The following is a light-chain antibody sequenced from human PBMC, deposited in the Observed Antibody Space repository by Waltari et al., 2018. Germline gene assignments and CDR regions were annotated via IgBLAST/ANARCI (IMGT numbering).Light chain of an antibody. V-gene: IGKV3-15*01. CDR2: GAS. CDR1: QSVTTN. CDR3: HQYNDGPPFN. J-gene: IGKJ2*01. Sequence: EIVMAQSPASLSVSPGERAIFSCRASQSVTTNVAWYQQKPGQPPRLLTSGASTRATDIPARFSGSGSGTEFTLTITSPQSEDVGVYYCHQYNDGPPFNFGQGTKLEIK.